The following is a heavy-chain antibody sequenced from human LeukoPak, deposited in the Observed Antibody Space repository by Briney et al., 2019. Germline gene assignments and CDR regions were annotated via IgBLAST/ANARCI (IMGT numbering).Heavy chain of an antibody. D-gene: IGHD2-21*01. V-gene: IGHV3-21*04. CDR3: AKDRGIPI. Sequence: GGSLRLSCAASGSPFSNYGMHWVRQAPGKGLEWVSSITSSSGSTIYYADSVKGRFTISRDNAKNSLYLQMNSLRAEDTAVYYCAKDRGIPIWGRGTLVTVSS. CDR1: GSPFSNYG. CDR2: ITSSSGSTI. J-gene: IGHJ2*01.